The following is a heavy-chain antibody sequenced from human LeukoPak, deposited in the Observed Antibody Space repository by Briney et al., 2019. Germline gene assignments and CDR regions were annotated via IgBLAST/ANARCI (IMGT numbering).Heavy chain of an antibody. V-gene: IGHV1-46*01. CDR2: INPSGGST. CDR3: ASGDAFDI. Sequence: ASVKVSCKASGYTFTRYYMHWVRQAPGQGLEWMGIINPSGGSTRYAQKFQGRVTMTGDMSTNTVYMELSSLRSEDTAVYYCASGDAFDIWGQGTLVTVFS. J-gene: IGHJ3*02. CDR1: GYTFTRYY.